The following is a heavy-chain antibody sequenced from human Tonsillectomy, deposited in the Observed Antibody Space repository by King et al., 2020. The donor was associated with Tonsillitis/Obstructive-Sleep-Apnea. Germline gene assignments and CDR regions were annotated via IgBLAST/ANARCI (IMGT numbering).Heavy chain of an antibody. CDR1: GFTFSSYA. CDR3: AKTPPRYDILTGYYYYYYMDV. J-gene: IGHJ6*03. CDR2: ISGSGGST. V-gene: IGHV3-23*04. D-gene: IGHD3-9*01. Sequence: VQLVESGGGLVQPGGSLRLSCAASGFTFSSYAMSWVRQAPGKGLEWVSAISGSGGSTDYADPVKGRFTISRDNSKNTLYLQMNSLRAEDTAVYYCAKTPPRYDILTGYYYYYYMDVWGKGTTVTVSS.